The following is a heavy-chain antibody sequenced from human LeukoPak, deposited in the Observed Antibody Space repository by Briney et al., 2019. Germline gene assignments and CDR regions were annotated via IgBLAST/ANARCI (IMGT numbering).Heavy chain of an antibody. V-gene: IGHV3-11*01. CDR3: ARGTFDDILTGYYLNWFDP. Sequence: GGSLRLSCAASGFTFSDYYVSWIRQAPGKGLEWVSYISSSGSTIYYADSVKGRFTISRDNAKNSLYLQMNSLRAEDTAVYYCARGTFDDILTGYYLNWFDPWGQGTLVTVSS. D-gene: IGHD3-9*01. J-gene: IGHJ5*02. CDR1: GFTFSDYY. CDR2: ISSSGSTI.